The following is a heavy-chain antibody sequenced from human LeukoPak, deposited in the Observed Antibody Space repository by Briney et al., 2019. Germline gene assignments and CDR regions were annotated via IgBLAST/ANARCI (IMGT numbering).Heavy chain of an antibody. J-gene: IGHJ4*02. CDR1: GLAFSTYW. CDR3: ARVGGRGSIGGDC. V-gene: IGHV3-74*03. Sequence: PGGSLRLSCAASGLAFSTYWMHWVRQAPGKGLVWVSRIKSDGSSTTYADFVEGRFTVSRDNAKNTLYLQMRSLRADDTAMYFCARVGGRGSIGGDCWGQGTLSPSPQ. D-gene: IGHD3-10*01. CDR2: IKSDGSST.